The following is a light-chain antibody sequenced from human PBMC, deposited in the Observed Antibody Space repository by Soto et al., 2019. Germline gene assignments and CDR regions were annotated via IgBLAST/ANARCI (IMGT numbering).Light chain of an antibody. V-gene: IGKV1-12*01. CDR2: RAS. CDR1: QGITSW. CDR3: QQTTTFRLT. J-gene: IGKJ4*01. Sequence: DIQMTQSPSSVSASVGDRVTTTCRASQGITSWLAWYQQKPGKAPKLLIYRASNLQSGVPSRFSGSRSGTDFTLAISGLQPADFATYYCQQTTTFRLTFGGGTKVEIK.